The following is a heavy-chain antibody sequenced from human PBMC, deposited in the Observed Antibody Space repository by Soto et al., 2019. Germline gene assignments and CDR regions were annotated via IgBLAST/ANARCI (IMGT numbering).Heavy chain of an antibody. CDR1: GGTFGSYA. CDR2: IIPIFGTA. CDR3: ARVVGATNLYYYYGMDV. D-gene: IGHD1-26*01. J-gene: IGHJ6*02. Sequence: SVKVSCKASGGTFGSYAISWVRQAPGQGLEWMGGIIPIFGTANYAQKFQGRVTITADESTSTAYMELSSLRSEDTAVYYCARVVGATNLYYYYGMDVWGQGTTVTVSS. V-gene: IGHV1-69*13.